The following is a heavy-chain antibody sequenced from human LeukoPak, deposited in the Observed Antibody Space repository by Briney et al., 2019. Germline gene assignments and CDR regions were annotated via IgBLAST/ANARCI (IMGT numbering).Heavy chain of an antibody. V-gene: IGHV1-2*02. D-gene: IGHD2-2*01. CDR2: INPNSGGT. Sequence: GASVKVSCKASGCTFTGYYMHWVRQAPGQGLEWMGWINPNSGGTNYAQKFQGRVTMTRDTSISTAYMELSRLRSDDTAVYYCARDGVNVVVPAASYYYYYYMDVWGKGTTVTVSS. CDR3: ARDGVNVVVPAASYYYYYYMDV. J-gene: IGHJ6*03. CDR1: GCTFTGYY.